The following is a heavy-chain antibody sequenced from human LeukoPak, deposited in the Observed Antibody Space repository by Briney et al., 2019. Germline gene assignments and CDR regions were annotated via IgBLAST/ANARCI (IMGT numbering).Heavy chain of an antibody. V-gene: IGHV4-39*01. CDR2: IYYSGST. Sequence: NASETLSLTCTVSGGSISSSSYYWGWIRQPPGKGLEWIGSIYYSGSTYYNPSLKSRVTISVDTSKNQLSLKLSSVTAADTAVYYCARIGLYYFDYWGQGTLVTVSS. CDR1: GGSISSSSYY. J-gene: IGHJ4*02. CDR3: ARIGLYYFDY. D-gene: IGHD2-15*01.